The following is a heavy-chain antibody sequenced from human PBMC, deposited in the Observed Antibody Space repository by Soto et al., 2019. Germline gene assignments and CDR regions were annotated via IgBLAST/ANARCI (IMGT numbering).Heavy chain of an antibody. CDR2: ISGFNGNT. J-gene: IGHJ4*02. D-gene: IGHD3-16*01. CDR1: GYTFNFYG. CDR3: ARIGVSSGHESPDFDS. Sequence: ASVKVSCKASGYTFNFYGITWVLQAPLQWLDWMGWISGFNGNTNYAADLQGRVTMTTDTSTSTAYMELRGLRSDDTAVYYCARIGVSSGHESPDFDSWGQGTLVTVSS. V-gene: IGHV1-18*01.